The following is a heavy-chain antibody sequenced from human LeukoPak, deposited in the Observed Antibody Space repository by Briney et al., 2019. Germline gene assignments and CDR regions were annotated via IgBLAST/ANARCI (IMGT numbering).Heavy chain of an antibody. J-gene: IGHJ6*02. V-gene: IGHV4-39*01. Sequence: PETPSLTCTVSGGSIGSSSYYWGWVRQPPGKGLEWIGSIYYGGSTYYNPSLKSRLTISVDTSKNQFSLRLSSVTAADTSVYYCARHNPLSGGMDVWGQGTLVTVSS. CDR3: ARHNPLSGGMDV. CDR2: IYYGGST. CDR1: GGSIGSSSYY.